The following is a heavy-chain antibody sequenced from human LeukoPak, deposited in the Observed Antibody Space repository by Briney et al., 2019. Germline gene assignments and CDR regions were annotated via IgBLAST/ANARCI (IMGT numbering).Heavy chain of an antibody. J-gene: IGHJ4*02. CDR2: ISGSGGST. V-gene: IGHV3-23*01. Sequence: GVSLRLSCAASGFTFSSYAMSWVRQAPGKGLEWVSAISGSGGSTYYADSVKGRFTISRDNSKNTLYLQMNSLRAEDTAVYYCAKGRSSSGWYGGGTPFDYWGQGTLVTVSS. D-gene: IGHD6-19*01. CDR3: AKGRSSSGWYGGGTPFDY. CDR1: GFTFSSYA.